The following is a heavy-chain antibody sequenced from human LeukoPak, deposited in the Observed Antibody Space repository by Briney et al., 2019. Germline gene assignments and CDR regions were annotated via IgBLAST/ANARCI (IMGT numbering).Heavy chain of an antibody. CDR3: AMAAAGFDY. CDR2: IYTSGST. D-gene: IGHD6-13*01. CDR1: GGSISSGSYY. J-gene: IGHJ4*02. V-gene: IGHV4-61*02. Sequence: SETLSLTCTVSGGSISSGSYYWSWIRQPAGKGLEWIGRIYTSGSTNYNPSLKSRVTISVDTSKNQFSLKLSSVTAADTAVYYCAMAAAGFDYWGQGTLVTVPS.